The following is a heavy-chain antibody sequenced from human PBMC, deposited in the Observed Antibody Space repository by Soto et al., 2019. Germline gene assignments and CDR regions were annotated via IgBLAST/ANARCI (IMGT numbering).Heavy chain of an antibody. V-gene: IGHV5-10-1*01. Sequence: GESLKISCQGSGYTFTGHWISWVRQMPGKGLEWMGRIDPSDSYTDYSPTVQGHVTMSADKSINTAYLQWSSLQASDTAVYYCTRHTGYDSSLDYWGQGXLVTVYS. D-gene: IGHD5-12*01. CDR3: TRHTGYDSSLDY. CDR1: GYTFTGHW. J-gene: IGHJ4*02. CDR2: IDPSDSYT.